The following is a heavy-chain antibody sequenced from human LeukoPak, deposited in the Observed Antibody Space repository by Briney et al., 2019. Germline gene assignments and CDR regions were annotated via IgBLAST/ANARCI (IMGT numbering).Heavy chain of an antibody. J-gene: IGHJ5*02. Sequence: SQTLSLTCTVSGGSISSGGYYWSWIRQHPGKGLEWIGYIYTSGSTNYNPSLKSRVTISVDTSKNQFSLKLSSVTAADTAVYYCASIGSSSKNWFDPWGQGTLVTVSS. CDR3: ASIGSSSKNWFDP. D-gene: IGHD6-6*01. CDR1: GGSISSGGYY. CDR2: IYTSGST. V-gene: IGHV4-31*03.